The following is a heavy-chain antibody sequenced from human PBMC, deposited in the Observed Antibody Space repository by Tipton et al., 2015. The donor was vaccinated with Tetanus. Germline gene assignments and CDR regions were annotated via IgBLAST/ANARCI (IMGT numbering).Heavy chain of an antibody. Sequence: TLSLTCTVSGVSVRSYYWSWIRQSPDKGLGWLGDVIYDGTSYYNPSLNSRVKISLDTSMNQVSLTLTSVTAADTALYYCARGTWLYTSTYHRHWLDPWGQGTLVTVSS. CDR3: ARGTWLYTSTYHRHWLDP. D-gene: IGHD6-13*01. V-gene: IGHV4-34*01. CDR1: GVSVRSYY. CDR2: VIYDGTS. J-gene: IGHJ5*02.